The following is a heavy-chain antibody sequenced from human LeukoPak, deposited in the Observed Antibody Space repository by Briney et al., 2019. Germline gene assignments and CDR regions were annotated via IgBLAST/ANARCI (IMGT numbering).Heavy chain of an antibody. CDR2: IYDSGST. V-gene: IGHV4-59*01. Sequence: PSETLSLTCTISGGSIGSYYWSWIRQPPGKGLEWIGYIYDSGSTIYNASLKSRDTASIDRSKNKISLKLSFVTAADTAVYYCATVGVAVPTTMRYYYMHVWGKGTTVTVSS. CDR3: ATVGVAVPTTMRYYYMHV. J-gene: IGHJ6*03. D-gene: IGHD2-21*01. CDR1: GGSIGSYY.